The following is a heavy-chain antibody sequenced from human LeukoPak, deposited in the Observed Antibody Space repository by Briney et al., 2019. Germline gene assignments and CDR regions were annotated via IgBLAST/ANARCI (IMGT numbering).Heavy chain of an antibody. Sequence: PSETLSLTCTVSGGSISYWTWIRQPPGKGLERIGYIYYSGSTNYNPSLKSRVTISVDTSKNQFSLKLSSVTAADTAVYYCARGYYGSGSRVFDYWGQGTLVTVSS. CDR2: IYYSGST. CDR1: GGSISY. D-gene: IGHD3-10*01. V-gene: IGHV4-59*01. J-gene: IGHJ4*02. CDR3: ARGYYGSGSRVFDY.